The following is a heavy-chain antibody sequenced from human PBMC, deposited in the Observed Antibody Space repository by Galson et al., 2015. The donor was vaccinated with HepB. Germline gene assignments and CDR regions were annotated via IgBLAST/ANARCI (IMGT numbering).Heavy chain of an antibody. CDR2: FDPEHGEA. CDR3: ARREYCSNSSYYRGYYSYYMDV. V-gene: IGHV1-24*01. CDR1: GDTLTNLS. J-gene: IGHJ6*03. Sequence: SVKVSCKVSGDTLTNLSMHWVRQGPEKGLEWMGGFDPEHGEAIYAQQFRGRVTMTEDTSTDTAYMVLSSLRSEDTAVYYCARREYCSNSSYYRGYYSYYMDVWGKGTTVTVSS. D-gene: IGHD2-2*01.